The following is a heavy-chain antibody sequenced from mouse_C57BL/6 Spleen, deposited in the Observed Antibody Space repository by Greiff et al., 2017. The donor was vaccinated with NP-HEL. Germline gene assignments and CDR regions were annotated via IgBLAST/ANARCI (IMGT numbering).Heavy chain of an antibody. CDR2: IDPETGGT. J-gene: IGHJ4*01. D-gene: IGHD1-1*01. V-gene: IGHV1-15*01. CDR1: GYTFTDYE. Sequence: QVQLQQSGAELVRPGASVTLSCKASGYTFTDYEMHWVKQTPVHGLEWIGAIDPETGGTAYNQKFKGKAILTADKSSSTAYMELRSLTSEDSAVYHCARGAGSPAMDYWGQGTSVTVSS. CDR3: ARGAGSPAMDY.